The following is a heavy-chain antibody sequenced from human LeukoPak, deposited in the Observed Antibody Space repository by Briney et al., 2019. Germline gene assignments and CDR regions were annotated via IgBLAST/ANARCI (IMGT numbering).Heavy chain of an antibody. Sequence: GGSLRLSCAASGFTVSSNYMSWVRQAPGKGLEWVSVIYSGGSTYYADSVKGRFTISRDNSKNTLYPQMNSLRAEDTAVYYCAREDIVVVPAAMDYYYYYYMDVWGKGTTVTVSS. CDR2: IYSGGST. J-gene: IGHJ6*03. V-gene: IGHV3-66*02. D-gene: IGHD2-2*01. CDR1: GFTVSSNY. CDR3: AREDIVVVPAAMDYYYYYYMDV.